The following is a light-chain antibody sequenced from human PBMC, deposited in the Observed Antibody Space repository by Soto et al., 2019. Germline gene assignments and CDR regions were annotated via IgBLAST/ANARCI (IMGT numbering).Light chain of an antibody. CDR1: SSDVGAYDY. V-gene: IGLV2-14*01. CDR3: ASHTTSDTRV. CDR2: EVS. J-gene: IGLJ1*01. Sequence: QSALTQPASVSGSPGQSIAISCTGTSSDVGAYDYVSWYQHHPDKAPKLMIYEVSNRPSGVSDRFSGSKSVYTATLTISGLQAEDEADYYCASHTTSDTRVFGTGTKLTVL.